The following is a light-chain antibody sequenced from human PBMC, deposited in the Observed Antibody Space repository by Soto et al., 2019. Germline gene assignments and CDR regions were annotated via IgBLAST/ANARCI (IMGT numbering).Light chain of an antibody. CDR2: DVS. V-gene: IGLV2-14*01. J-gene: IGLJ1*01. CDR3: SSYTSGSTSYV. CDR1: SSDVGGYNY. Sequence: QSVLAQPASVSGSPGQSITISCTGTSSDVGGYNYVSWYQMHPGKAPKLMIYDVSNRPSGVSNRFSGSKSGNTASLTISGLQAEDEADYYCSSYTSGSTSYVFGTGTKLTVL.